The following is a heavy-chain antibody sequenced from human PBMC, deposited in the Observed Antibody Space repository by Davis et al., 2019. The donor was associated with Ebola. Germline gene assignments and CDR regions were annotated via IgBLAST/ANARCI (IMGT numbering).Heavy chain of an antibody. D-gene: IGHD2-21*01. V-gene: IGHV3-69-1*02. CDR2: INSRNSV. J-gene: IGHJ4*02. CDR3: AREAPFCGGDCLGY. Sequence: GESLKTPCAASGFTFSNYIINWVRQAPGTELEWVSSINSRNSVNYADSVKGRFTISKDNAKNSLFLQMNSLTAEDTALYYCAREAPFCGGDCLGYWGQGTLVTVSS. CDR1: GFTFSNYI.